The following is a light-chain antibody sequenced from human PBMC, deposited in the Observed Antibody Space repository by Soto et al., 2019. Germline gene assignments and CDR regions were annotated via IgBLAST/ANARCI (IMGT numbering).Light chain of an antibody. CDR2: RAS. CDR3: QQYKTYMYT. CDR1: QSIDSW. V-gene: IGKV1-5*03. Sequence: DIQMTQSPSTLYASVGDRVTITCRASQSIDSWLAWYQQKPGKAPKLLIYRASSLESGVPSRFSGSGSGTEFTLTISSLQPDDFATYYCQQYKTYMYTFAQGTKLEIK. J-gene: IGKJ2*01.